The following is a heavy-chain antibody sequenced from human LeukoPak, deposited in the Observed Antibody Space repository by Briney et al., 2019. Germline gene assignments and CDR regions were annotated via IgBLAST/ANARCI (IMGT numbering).Heavy chain of an antibody. CDR3: AKKRGETGDYFDY. J-gene: IGHJ4*02. CDR1: GFIFSNYA. V-gene: IGHV3-23*01. Sequence: PGGSLRLSCVGSGFIFSNYAMNWVRQASGKGLEWVSTISAAGDVTYHADSVKGRFTISRDNSKNKLFMQMNSLRAEDTAVYYCAKKRGETGDYFDYWGQGTLVTV. D-gene: IGHD7-27*01. CDR2: ISAAGDVT.